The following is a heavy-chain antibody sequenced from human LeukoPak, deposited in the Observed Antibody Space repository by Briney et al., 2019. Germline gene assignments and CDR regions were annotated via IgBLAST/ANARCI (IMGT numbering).Heavy chain of an antibody. CDR3: AKGVTAGTWDAFDI. V-gene: IGHV3-23*01. D-gene: IGHD6-19*01. CDR1: GITFTTHA. J-gene: IGHJ3*02. Sequence: GGSLRLSCAASGITFTTHAMNWVRQAPGKGLEWVSVISNRGGRTYYADSVKGRFTISRENSKNTLYLQMKSWGAESASVYYCAKGVTAGTWDAFDIWGQGTMVTVSS. CDR2: ISNRGGRT.